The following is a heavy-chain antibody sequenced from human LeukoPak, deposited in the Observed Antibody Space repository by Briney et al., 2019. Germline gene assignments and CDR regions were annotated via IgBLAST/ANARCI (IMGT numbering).Heavy chain of an antibody. CDR2: IIPIFGTA. D-gene: IGHD3-10*01. CDR3: AQYGSGTYDAFDI. V-gene: IGHV1-69*01. Sequence: ASVKVSCKASGGTFSSYAISWVRQAPGQGLEWMGGIIPIFGTANYAQKFQGRVTITADESTSTAYMELSSLRSGDTAVYYCAQYGSGTYDAFDIWGQGTMVTVSS. CDR1: GGTFSSYA. J-gene: IGHJ3*02.